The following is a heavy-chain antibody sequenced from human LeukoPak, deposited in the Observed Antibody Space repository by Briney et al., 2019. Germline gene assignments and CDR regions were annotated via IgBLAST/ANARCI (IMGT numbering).Heavy chain of an antibody. CDR3: ARGPRVVVPAANQRLYYMDV. CDR2: MNPNSGNT. V-gene: IGHV1-8*03. J-gene: IGHJ6*03. D-gene: IGHD2-2*01. CDR1: GYTFTSYD. Sequence: GASVKVSRKASGYTFTSYDINWVRQATGQGLEWMGWMNPNSGNTGYAQKFQGRVTITRNTSISTAYMELSSLRSEDTAVYYCARGPRVVVPAANQRLYYMDVWGKGTTVTVSS.